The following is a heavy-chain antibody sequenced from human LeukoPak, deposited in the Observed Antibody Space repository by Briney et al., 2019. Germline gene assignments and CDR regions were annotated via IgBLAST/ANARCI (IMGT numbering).Heavy chain of an antibody. J-gene: IGHJ4*02. V-gene: IGHV4-59*01. D-gene: IGHD3-22*01. CDR3: ARYDSSGYYTD. CDR1: GDSISNYY. Sequence: SETLSLTCTVSGDSISNYYWSWIRQPPGKGLEWIGYIYYSGSTNYNPSLKSRVTISVDTSKNQFSLKLSSVTAADTAVYYWARYDSSGYYTDWGQGTLVTVSS. CDR2: IYYSGST.